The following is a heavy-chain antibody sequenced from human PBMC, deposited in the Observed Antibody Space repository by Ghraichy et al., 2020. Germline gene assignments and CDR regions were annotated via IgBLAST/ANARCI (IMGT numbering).Heavy chain of an antibody. CDR3: ASPHDYGDYRGFAFDI. CDR1: GYSFTSYW. Sequence: GESLNISCKGSGYSFTSYWIGWVRQMPGKGLEWMGIIYPGDSDTRYSPSFQGQVTISADKSISTAYLQWSSLKASDTAMYYCASPHDYGDYRGFAFDIWGQGTMVTVSS. V-gene: IGHV5-51*01. J-gene: IGHJ3*02. CDR2: IYPGDSDT. D-gene: IGHD4-17*01.